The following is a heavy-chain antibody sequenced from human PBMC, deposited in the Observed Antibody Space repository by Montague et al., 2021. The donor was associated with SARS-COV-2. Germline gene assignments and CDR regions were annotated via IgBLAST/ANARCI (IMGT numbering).Heavy chain of an antibody. J-gene: IGHJ4*02. V-gene: IGHV4-59*02. CDR3: VRDPAPSGSGTFYDY. CDR1: GDSVSHDF. Sequence: SETRSLTCTVSGDSVSHDFWTWIRQPPGKGLEWIGYVYYSRSSSYNPSLRGRVSIAVDTSKNRFSLRLSTVTAADTAIYYCVRDPAPSGSGTFYDYWGQGTLVAVSS. D-gene: IGHD1-26*01. CDR2: VYYSRSS.